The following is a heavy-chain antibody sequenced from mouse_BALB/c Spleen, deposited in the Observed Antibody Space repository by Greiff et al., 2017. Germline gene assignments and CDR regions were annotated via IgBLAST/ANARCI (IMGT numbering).Heavy chain of an antibody. Sequence: EVQGVESGGGLVQPGGSLKLSCAASGFTFSSYTMSWVRQTPEKRLEWVAYISNGGGSTYYPDTVKGRFTISRDNAKNTLYLQMSSLKSEDTAMYYCARGGNWGAMDYWGQGTSVTVSS. CDR2: ISNGGGST. J-gene: IGHJ4*01. CDR3: ARGGNWGAMDY. V-gene: IGHV5-12-2*01. D-gene: IGHD4-1*01. CDR1: GFTFSSYT.